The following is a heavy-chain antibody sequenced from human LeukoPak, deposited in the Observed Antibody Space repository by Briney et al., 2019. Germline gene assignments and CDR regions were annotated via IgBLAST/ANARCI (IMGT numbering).Heavy chain of an antibody. D-gene: IGHD6-19*01. Sequence: ASVKVSCKASGYTFTSYYMHWVRQAPGQGLEWMGIINPSGGSTSYAQKFQGRVTMTRDTSTSTVYMELSSLRSEDTAVYYCAGSIAVAGHINWFDPWGQGTLVTVSS. V-gene: IGHV1-46*01. CDR1: GYTFTSYY. J-gene: IGHJ5*02. CDR3: AGSIAVAGHINWFDP. CDR2: INPSGGST.